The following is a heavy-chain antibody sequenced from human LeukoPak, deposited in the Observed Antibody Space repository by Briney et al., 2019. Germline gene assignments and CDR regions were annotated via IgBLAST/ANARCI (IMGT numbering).Heavy chain of an antibody. J-gene: IGHJ6*03. D-gene: IGHD6-6*01. CDR3: ASEGIAARSGYYYMDV. CDR1: GGTFSSYA. V-gene: IGHV1-69*01. CDR2: IIPIFGTA. Sequence: AASVKVSCKASGGTFSSYAISWVRQAPGQGLEWMGGIIPIFGTANYAQKFQGRVTITADESTSTAYMELSSLRSEDTAVYYCASEGIAARSGYYYMDVWGKGTTVTVSS.